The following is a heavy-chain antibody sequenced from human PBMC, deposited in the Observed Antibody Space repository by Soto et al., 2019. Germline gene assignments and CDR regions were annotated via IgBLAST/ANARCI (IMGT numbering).Heavy chain of an antibody. CDR3: AKDWRKLTIFDYYYGMDV. CDR1: GFTFSSYA. Sequence: GGSLRLSCAASGFTFSSYAMSWVRQAPGKGLEWVSAISGSGGSTYYADSVKGRFTISRDNSKNTLYLQMNSLRAEDTAVYYCAKDWRKLTIFDYYYGMDVWGQGTTVTVSS. V-gene: IGHV3-23*01. CDR2: ISGSGGST. D-gene: IGHD3-3*01. J-gene: IGHJ6*02.